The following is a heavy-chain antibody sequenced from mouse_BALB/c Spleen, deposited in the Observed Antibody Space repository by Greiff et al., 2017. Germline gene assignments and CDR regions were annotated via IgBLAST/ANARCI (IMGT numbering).Heavy chain of an antibody. Sequence: EVQLVESGGGLVQPGGSRKLSCAASGFTFSSFGMHWVRQAPEKGLEWVAYISSGSSTIYYADTVKGRFTISRDNPKNTLFLQMTSLRSEDTAMYYCARSTYEDYAMDYWGQGTSVTVSS. V-gene: IGHV5-17*02. CDR2: ISSGSSTI. J-gene: IGHJ4*01. D-gene: IGHD5-1*01. CDR3: ARSTYEDYAMDY. CDR1: GFTFSSFG.